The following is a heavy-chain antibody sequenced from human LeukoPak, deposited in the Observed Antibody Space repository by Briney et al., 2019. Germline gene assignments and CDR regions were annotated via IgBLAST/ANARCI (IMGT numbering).Heavy chain of an antibody. J-gene: IGHJ3*01. Sequence: SETLSLTCAVSGGSISSTSYYWAWIRQPPGKGLEWIGTIYYSGSTYHNPSLKGRVTMSVDTSRNQFSLKLSSVDAADTAVYYCAKAGVRYFDSSGLYAFDFWGQGTTVTVSS. V-gene: IGHV4-39*01. CDR2: IYYSGST. CDR1: GGSISSTSYY. D-gene: IGHD3-22*01. CDR3: AKAGVRYFDSSGLYAFDF.